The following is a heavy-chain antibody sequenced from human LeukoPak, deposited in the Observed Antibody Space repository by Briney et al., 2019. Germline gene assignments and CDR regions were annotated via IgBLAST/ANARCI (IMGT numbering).Heavy chain of an antibody. D-gene: IGHD3-3*01. CDR1: GGSFSGYY. CDR2: INHSGST. CDR3: ARGGFYYDFWSGYYTSHGWFDP. Sequence: KPSEALSLTCAVYGGSFSGYYWSWIRQPPGKGLEWIGEINHSGSTNYNPPLKSRVTISVDTSRNQFSLKLSSVTAADTAVYYCARGGFYYDFWSGYYTSHGWFDPWGQGTLVTVSS. V-gene: IGHV4-34*01. J-gene: IGHJ5*02.